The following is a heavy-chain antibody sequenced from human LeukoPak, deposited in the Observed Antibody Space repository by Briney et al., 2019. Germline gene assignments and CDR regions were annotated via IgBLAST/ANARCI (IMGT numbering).Heavy chain of an antibody. J-gene: IGHJ6*03. D-gene: IGHD4-17*01. CDR1: GGTFSIYA. CDR3: ARGETTVTPYYYYYMDV. CDR2: IIPIFGTA. Sequence: SVKVSCKASGGTFSIYAISWVRQAPGQGLEWMGRIIPIFGTANYAQKFQGRVTITTDESTSTAYMELSSLRSEDTAVYYCARGETTVTPYYYYYMDVWGKGTTVTVSS. V-gene: IGHV1-69*05.